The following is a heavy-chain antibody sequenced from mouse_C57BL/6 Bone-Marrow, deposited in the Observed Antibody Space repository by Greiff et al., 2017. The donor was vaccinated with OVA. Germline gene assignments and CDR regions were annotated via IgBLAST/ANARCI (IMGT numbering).Heavy chain of an antibody. CDR3: ARQSGTWYFDV. CDR1: GFTFSSYG. Sequence: EVHLVESGGDLVKPGGSLKLSCAASGFTFSSYGLSWVRQTPDKRLEWVATISSGGSYTYYPDSVKGRFTISRDHAKNTLYLQMSSLKSEDTAMYYCARQSGTWYFDVWGTGTTVTVSS. J-gene: IGHJ1*03. CDR2: ISSGGSYT. V-gene: IGHV5-6*01. D-gene: IGHD1-1*02.